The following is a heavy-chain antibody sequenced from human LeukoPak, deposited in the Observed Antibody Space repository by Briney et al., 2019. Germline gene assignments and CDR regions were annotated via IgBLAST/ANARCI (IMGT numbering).Heavy chain of an antibody. CDR1: GGSISSYY. J-gene: IGHJ4*02. D-gene: IGHD4-23*01. CDR3: ARDYYGGNNFDY. CDR2: IYYSGST. Sequence: AETLSLTCTVSGGSISSYYWSWIRQPPGKGLEWIGYIYYSGSTNYNPSLKSRVTISVDTSKNQFSLKLSSVTAADTAVYYCARDYYGGNNFDYWGQGTLVTVSS. V-gene: IGHV4-59*01.